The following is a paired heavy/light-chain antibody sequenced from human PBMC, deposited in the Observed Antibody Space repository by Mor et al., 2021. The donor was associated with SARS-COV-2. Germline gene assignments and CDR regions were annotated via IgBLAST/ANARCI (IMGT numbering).Heavy chain of an antibody. J-gene: IGHJ4*02. V-gene: IGHV3-7*04. D-gene: IGHD6-13*01. CDR2: IKQDGSEK. Sequence: EVQLVESGGDLVQPGGSLRLSCVASGFTFRSYWMSWVRQAPGKGLEWVANIKQDGSEKYHVDSVKGRFTISRDNAKNSLYLQMNSLRAEDTAVYYCARQGRIAALLFDYWGQGTLVTVSS. CDR3: ARQGRIAALLFDY. CDR1: GFTFRSYW.
Light chain of an antibody. CDR2: GAS. J-gene: IGKJ2*01. CDR1: QSVSSSY. CDR3: QQFDSSPKYT. Sequence: EIVLTQSPGTLSLSPGERATLSCRASQSVSSSYLAWYQQKPGQAPRLLIYGASSRATGIPDRFSGSGSGTDFTLTISRLEPEDFAVYYCQQFDSSPKYTFGQGTKLEIK. V-gene: IGKV3-20*01.